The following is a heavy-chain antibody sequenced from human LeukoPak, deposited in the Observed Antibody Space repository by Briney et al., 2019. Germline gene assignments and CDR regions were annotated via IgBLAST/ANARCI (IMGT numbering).Heavy chain of an antibody. CDR1: GFTFSSYS. Sequence: GGSLRLSCAASGFTFSSYSMNWVRQAPGKGLEWVSSISSSSSYIYYADSVKGRFTISRDNAKNSLYLQMNGLRAEDTAVYYCARTGYCSGGSCIDYWGQGTLVTVSS. J-gene: IGHJ4*02. CDR2: ISSSSSYI. D-gene: IGHD2-15*01. CDR3: ARTGYCSGGSCIDY. V-gene: IGHV3-21*01.